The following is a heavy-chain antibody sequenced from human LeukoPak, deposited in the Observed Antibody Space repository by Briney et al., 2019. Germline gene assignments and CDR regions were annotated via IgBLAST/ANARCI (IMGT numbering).Heavy chain of an antibody. J-gene: IGHJ5*02. D-gene: IGHD2-8*01. CDR3: TRDRMRANWFDP. CDR2: IKQDGSEK. Sequence: GGSLRLSCAASGFTLSNYWMTWLRQAPGKGLEGVANIKQDGSEKNYVDSVKGRFTISRDNAKNPLYLQMNSLRAEDTAVYFCTRDRMRANWFDPWGQGTLVIVSS. V-gene: IGHV3-7*01. CDR1: GFTLSNYW.